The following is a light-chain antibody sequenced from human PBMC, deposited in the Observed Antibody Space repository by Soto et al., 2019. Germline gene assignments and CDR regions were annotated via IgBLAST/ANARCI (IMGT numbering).Light chain of an antibody. CDR3: QQYDSFPRT. Sequence: DIQMSQSPSTLSASVGDRVTITCRASQSISSWLAWYQQKPGKAPKLLIYKASSLESGVPSRFSGSGSGTEFTLNIRSLQPDDFAIYHCQQYDSFPRTFGQGTKVEIK. CDR2: KAS. V-gene: IGKV1-5*03. J-gene: IGKJ1*01. CDR1: QSISSW.